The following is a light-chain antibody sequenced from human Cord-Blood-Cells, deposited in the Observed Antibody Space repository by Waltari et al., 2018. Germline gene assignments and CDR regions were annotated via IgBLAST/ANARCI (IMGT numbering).Light chain of an antibody. CDR2: DDI. CDR1: NIGSKS. V-gene: IGLV3-21*03. CDR3: QVWDSSSDHVV. Sequence: SYVLTQPPSVSVAPGKTARITCGGNNIGSKSVHWYQQKPGQAPLLVVYDDIDRPSGIPGRFSVSNSGNTATLTISRVEAGDEADYYYQVWDSSSDHVVFGGGTKLTVL. J-gene: IGLJ2*01.